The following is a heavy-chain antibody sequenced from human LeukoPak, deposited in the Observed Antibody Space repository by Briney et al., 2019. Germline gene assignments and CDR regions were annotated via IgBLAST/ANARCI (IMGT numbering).Heavy chain of an antibody. Sequence: GGSLRLSCAVSGFTFSSYSMNWVRQAPGKGLEWVSSINSGSSHIYYADSVKGRFTISRDNAKNSLYLQMNSLRVEDTAVYYCARHVVAVGFDYWGQGTLVTVSS. J-gene: IGHJ4*02. CDR1: GFTFSSYS. V-gene: IGHV3-21*01. CDR2: INSGSSHI. CDR3: ARHVVAVGFDY. D-gene: IGHD3-22*01.